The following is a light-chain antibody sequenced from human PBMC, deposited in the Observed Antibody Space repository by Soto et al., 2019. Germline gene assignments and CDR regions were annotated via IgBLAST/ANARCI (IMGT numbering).Light chain of an antibody. CDR2: GAS. J-gene: IGKJ1*01. Sequence: EIVLTQSPGTLSLSPGERATLSCRASQSVSSNSLGWYQQKPGQAPRLLMYGASSRATGIPDRFSGSGSGTDFTLTISRLEPEDFAVYYCQQYGSLVWTFGQGTKVDIE. V-gene: IGKV3-20*01. CDR3: QQYGSLVWT. CDR1: QSVSSNS.